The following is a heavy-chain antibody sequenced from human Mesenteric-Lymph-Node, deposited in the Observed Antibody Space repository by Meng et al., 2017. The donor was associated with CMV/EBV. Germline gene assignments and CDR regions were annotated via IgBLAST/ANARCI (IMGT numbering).Heavy chain of an antibody. CDR3: ARHSALLVTNFDY. Sequence: QLQLQESGPGLVKPAEPLSLTCTCSGGSISSSSYYWGWIRQPPGKGLEWIGYIYYSGSTYYYNPSLKTRVTISVYTSKNQFSLKLSSVTAADTAVYYCARHSALLVTNFDYWGQGTLVTVSS. CDR2: IYYSGSTY. D-gene: IGHD5-18*01. J-gene: IGHJ4*02. V-gene: IGHV4-39*01. CDR1: GGSISSSSYY.